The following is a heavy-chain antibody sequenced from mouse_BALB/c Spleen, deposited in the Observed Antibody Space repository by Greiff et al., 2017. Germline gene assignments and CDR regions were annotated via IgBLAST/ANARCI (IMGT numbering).Heavy chain of an antibody. CDR3: ARDEGLRRYFDV. D-gene: IGHD2-2*01. J-gene: IGHJ1*01. CDR1: GFTFSSYA. V-gene: IGHV5-9-4*01. CDR2: ISSGGSYT. Sequence: EVKLMESGGGLVKPGGSLKLSCAASGFTFSSYAMSWVRQSPEKRLEWVAEISSGGSYTYYPDTVTGRFTISRDNAKNTLYLEMSSLRSEDTAMYYCARDEGLRRYFDVWGAGTTVTVSS.